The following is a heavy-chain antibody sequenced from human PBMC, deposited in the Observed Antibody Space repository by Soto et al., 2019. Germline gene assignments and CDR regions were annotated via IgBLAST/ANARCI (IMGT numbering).Heavy chain of an antibody. D-gene: IGHD3-22*01. Sequence: RLSCAASGFTFSSYAMHWVRQAPGKGLEWVAVISYDGSNKYYADSVKGRFTISRDNSKNTLYLQMNSLRAEDTAVYYCARDEDDYDSSGDGGYWGQGTLVTVSS. J-gene: IGHJ4*02. CDR1: GFTFSSYA. CDR3: ARDEDDYDSSGDGGY. V-gene: IGHV3-30-3*01. CDR2: ISYDGSNK.